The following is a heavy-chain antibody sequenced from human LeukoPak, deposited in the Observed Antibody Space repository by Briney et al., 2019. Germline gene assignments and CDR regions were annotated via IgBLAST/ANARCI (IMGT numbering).Heavy chain of an antibody. J-gene: IGHJ4*02. D-gene: IGHD6-19*01. CDR3: VRDGRFDSACFDS. V-gene: IGHV4-59*12. CDR2: FYSSGST. CDR1: GGSISSYY. Sequence: SETLSLTCTVSGGSISSYYWGWIRQSPGKGLEWIGAFYSSGSTSSHSSLKSRVTISVDTSRTQLSLKLDSVTDTDTAVYYCVRDGRFDSACFDSWGPGILVTVSS.